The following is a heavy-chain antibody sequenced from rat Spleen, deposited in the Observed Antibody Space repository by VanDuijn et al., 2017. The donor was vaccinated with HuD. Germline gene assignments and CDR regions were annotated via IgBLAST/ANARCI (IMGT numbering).Heavy chain of an antibody. D-gene: IGHD4-3*01. CDR1: GFTFSDYN. V-gene: IGHV5-7*01. CDR2: ISYDGSST. CDR3: ARQGIRGTLYYYVMDA. J-gene: IGHJ4*01. Sequence: EVQLVESGGGLVQPGRSLKLSCAASGFTFSDYNMAWVRQAPKKGLEWVATISYDGSSTYYRDSVKGRFTISRDNAKSTLYLQMDSLRSEDTATYYCARQGIRGTLYYYVMDAWGQGASVTVSS.